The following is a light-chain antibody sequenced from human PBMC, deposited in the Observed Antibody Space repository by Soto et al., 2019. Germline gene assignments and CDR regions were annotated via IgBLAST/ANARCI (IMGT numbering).Light chain of an antibody. Sequence: DLQMTQSPSSLSASVGDRVTITCQASQDINNYLNWYQQKPGKAPKLLIYDASSLETGVPSRFSGSASGTDFTFTISSLQPEDVATYYCQQYDNLPRTFGPGTKVDIK. J-gene: IGKJ3*01. CDR1: QDINNY. V-gene: IGKV1-33*01. CDR2: DAS. CDR3: QQYDNLPRT.